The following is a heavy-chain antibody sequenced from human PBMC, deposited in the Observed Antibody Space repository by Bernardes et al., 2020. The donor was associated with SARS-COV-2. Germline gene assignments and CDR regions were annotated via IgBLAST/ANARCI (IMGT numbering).Heavy chain of an antibody. D-gene: IGHD5-12*01. CDR1: GFTFLSSG. CDR2: IVVGSGNT. Sequence: SVKVSCTASGFTFLSSGMQWVRQARGQRLEWIGWIVVGSGNTNYAQKFQERVTITRDMSTSTATLELSGLRSEDTAVYFCSADPKWLLQRNAFDIWGQGTMLTVSS. CDR3: SADPKWLLQRNAFDI. V-gene: IGHV1-58*02. J-gene: IGHJ3*02.